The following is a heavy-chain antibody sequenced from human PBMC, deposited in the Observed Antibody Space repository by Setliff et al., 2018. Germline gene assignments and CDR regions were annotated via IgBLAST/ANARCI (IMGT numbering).Heavy chain of an antibody. Sequence: SCTVSGGSISSGGYYWSWIRQHPGMGLEWIGYIYYSGSTYHNPSLKTLVTISVDTSKNQFSLKLSSVTAADTAVYYCARCSGSYDAFDIWGQGTMVT. CDR1: GGSISSGGYY. CDR3: ARCSGSYDAFDI. D-gene: IGHD1-26*01. J-gene: IGHJ3*02. CDR2: IYYSGST. V-gene: IGHV4-31*01.